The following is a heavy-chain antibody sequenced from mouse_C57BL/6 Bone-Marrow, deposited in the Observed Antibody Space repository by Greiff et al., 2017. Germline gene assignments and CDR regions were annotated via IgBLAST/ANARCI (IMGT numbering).Heavy chain of an antibody. Sequence: QVQLKQPGAELVMPGASVKLSCKASGYTFTSYWMHWVKQRPGQGLEWIGEIDPSDSYTDYNQKFKGKSTLTVDKSSSTAYMQLSSLTSEDSAVYYCASNSFDYWGQGTTLTVSS. CDR1: GYTFTSYW. CDR2: IDPSDSYT. D-gene: IGHD1-3*01. V-gene: IGHV1-69*01. J-gene: IGHJ2*01. CDR3: ASNSFDY.